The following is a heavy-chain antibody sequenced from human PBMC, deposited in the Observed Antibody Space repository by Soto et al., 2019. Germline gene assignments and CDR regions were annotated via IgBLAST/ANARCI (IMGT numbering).Heavy chain of an antibody. J-gene: IGHJ6*02. CDR2: ISAYNDYT. Sequence: QVQLVQSGAEVKKPGSSVKVSCKASGYTFISYGISWVRQAPGQGLEWMGWISAYNDYTNYAQKLQGRVTMTTDTSTRKAYRELRSLKSDTTAGYYCAREGYYSGAGGYPPPRYYGMDVWGQGTTVTVSS. V-gene: IGHV1-18*01. CDR3: AREGYYSGAGGYPPPRYYGMDV. CDR1: GYTFISYG. D-gene: IGHD3-10*01.